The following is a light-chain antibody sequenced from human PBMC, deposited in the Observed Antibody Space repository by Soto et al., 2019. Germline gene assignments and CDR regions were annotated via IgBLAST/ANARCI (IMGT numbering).Light chain of an antibody. CDR1: QSVSSSY. Sequence: EIVLTQSPGTLSLSPGERATLSCRASQSVSSSYLAWYQQKPGQPPRLLIYGASSRATGIPDRFSVSGSGTDFTLTITRLEPEDFAVYYCQHYRTSFGGGTKVEIK. CDR3: QHYRTS. CDR2: GAS. J-gene: IGKJ4*01. V-gene: IGKV3-20*01.